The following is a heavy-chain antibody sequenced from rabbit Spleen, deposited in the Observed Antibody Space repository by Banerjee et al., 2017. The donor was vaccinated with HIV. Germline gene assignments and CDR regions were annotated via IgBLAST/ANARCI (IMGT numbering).Heavy chain of an antibody. D-gene: IGHD7-1*01. J-gene: IGHJ6*01. Sequence: QSLEESGGGLVQPEGSLPLTCKASGFSFSSSDYICLVRPAPGKELEWISCISGSSTGFTYSANWEMGRVAISKTSSAPVTLQMTSLTVADTATYFCARDTGTSFSSYGMDLWGPGTLFTVS. CDR3: ARDTGTSFSSYGMDL. CDR2: ISGSSTGFT. V-gene: IGHV1S40*01. CDR1: GFSFSSSDY.